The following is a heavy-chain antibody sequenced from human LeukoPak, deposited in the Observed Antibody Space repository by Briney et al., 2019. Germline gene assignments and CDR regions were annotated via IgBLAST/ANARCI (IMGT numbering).Heavy chain of an antibody. CDR3: ARDRAIDIRAYDI. CDR1: GFAFSGDN. V-gene: IGHV3-21*01. Sequence: TGGSLRLSCAASGFAFSGDNMNWVRQAPGKGLEWVSFIGTSGSYIKYADSVKGRFTISRDNAKNSLYLQMNSLRAEDTAMYFCARDRAIDIRAYDIWGQGTIVTVSS. J-gene: IGHJ3*02. CDR2: IGTSGSYI. D-gene: IGHD5-12*01.